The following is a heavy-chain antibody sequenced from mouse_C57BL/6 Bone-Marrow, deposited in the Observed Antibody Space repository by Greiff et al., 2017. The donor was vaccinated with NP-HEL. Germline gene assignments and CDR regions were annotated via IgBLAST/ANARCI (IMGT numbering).Heavy chain of an antibody. CDR1: GYTFTSYW. J-gene: IGHJ1*03. CDR2: IYPGNSDT. Sequence: VQLQQSGTVLARPGASVKMSCKTSGYTFTSYWMHWGKQRPGQGLEWIGAIYPGNSDTSYNQKFKGKAKLTAVTSASTAYMELSSLTNEDSAVYYCTRRATVVATNFDVWGTGTTVTVSS. V-gene: IGHV1-5*01. D-gene: IGHD1-1*01. CDR3: TRRATVVATNFDV.